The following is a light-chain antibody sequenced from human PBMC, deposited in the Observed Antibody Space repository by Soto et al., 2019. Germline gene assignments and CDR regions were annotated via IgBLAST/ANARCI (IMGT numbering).Light chain of an antibody. CDR2: QAS. Sequence: DIQMTQSPSTLSASVGDRVTITCRASQSISSWLAWYQQKPGKAPKLLIYQASSLEGGVPSRFSGSGSGTEFTLTISSLQPEDFATYYCQQYNINSETFGQGTRWIS. CDR1: QSISSW. CDR3: QQYNINSET. V-gene: IGKV1-5*03. J-gene: IGKJ1*01.